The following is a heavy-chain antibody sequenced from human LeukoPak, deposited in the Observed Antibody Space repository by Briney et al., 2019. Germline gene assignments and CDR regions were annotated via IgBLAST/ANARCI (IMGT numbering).Heavy chain of an antibody. D-gene: IGHD4-17*01. CDR2: IWYDGSNK. CDR1: GFTFSSYG. J-gene: IGHJ3*02. CDR3: ARDWDYGDSGHAFDI. V-gene: IGHV3-33*01. Sequence: PGGSLRLSCAASGFTFSSYGMHWVRQAPGKGLEWVAVIWYDGSNKYYADSVKGRFTISRDNSKNTLYLQMNSLRAEDTAVYYCARDWDYGDSGHAFDIWGQGTMVTVSS.